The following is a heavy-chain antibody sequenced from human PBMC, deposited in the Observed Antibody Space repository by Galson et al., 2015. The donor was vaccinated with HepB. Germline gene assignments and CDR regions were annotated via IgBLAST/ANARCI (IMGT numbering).Heavy chain of an antibody. CDR3: ARAWTSRPSTRQTDHFDY. V-gene: IGHV6-1*01. CDR2: TYYRSKWYN. J-gene: IGHJ4*02. CDR1: EDSVSSRTAS. D-gene: IGHD1-1*01. Sequence: CAISEDSVSSRTASWNWIRQSPSRGLGWLGRTYYRSKWYNEYATSVGGRININPDTTENHFSLHLNSVTPEDTAIYYCARAWTSRPSTRQTDHFDYWGQGTLVTVSS.